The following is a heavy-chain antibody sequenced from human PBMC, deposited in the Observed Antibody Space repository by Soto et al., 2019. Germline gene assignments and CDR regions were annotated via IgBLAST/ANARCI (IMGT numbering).Heavy chain of an antibody. J-gene: IGHJ4*02. Sequence: PGESLKISCEGSGYNFNTYWIGWVRQMPGKGLEWMALICPGDSDTRYSPSFEGQVTLSVDRSISTAYLQWSSLKASDTAIYYCATSTVSYVDIVSSTTRGYFDHWGQGTLVTVSS. D-gene: IGHD5-12*01. CDR2: ICPGDSDT. V-gene: IGHV5-51*01. CDR1: GYNFNTYW. CDR3: ATSTVSYVDIVSSTTRGYFDH.